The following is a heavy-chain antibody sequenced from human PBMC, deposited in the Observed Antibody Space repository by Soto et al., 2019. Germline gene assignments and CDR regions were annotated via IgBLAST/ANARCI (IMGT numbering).Heavy chain of an antibody. CDR2: ISWNSGSI. CDR1: GFTFDDYA. D-gene: IGHD6-19*01. Sequence: GGSLRLSCAASGFTFDDYAMHWVRQAPGKGLEWVSGISWNSGSIGYADSVKGRFTISRDNAKNSLYLQMNSLRAEDTALYYCAKDGNGIAVAGYFQHWGQGTLVTVSS. J-gene: IGHJ1*01. CDR3: AKDGNGIAVAGYFQH. V-gene: IGHV3-9*01.